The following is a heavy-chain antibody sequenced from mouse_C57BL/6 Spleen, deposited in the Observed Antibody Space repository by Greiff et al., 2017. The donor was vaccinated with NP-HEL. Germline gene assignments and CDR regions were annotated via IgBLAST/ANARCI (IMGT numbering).Heavy chain of an antibody. CDR3: ARSPYYSNSYYYAMDY. Sequence: QVQLKESGAELVRPGASVKLSCKASGYTFTDYYINWVKQRPGQGLEWIARIYPGSGNTYYNEKFKGKATLTAEKSSSTAYMQLSSLTSEDSAVYFCARSPYYSNSYYYAMDYWGQGTSVTVSS. V-gene: IGHV1-76*01. CDR1: GYTFTDYY. D-gene: IGHD2-5*01. J-gene: IGHJ4*01. CDR2: IYPGSGNT.